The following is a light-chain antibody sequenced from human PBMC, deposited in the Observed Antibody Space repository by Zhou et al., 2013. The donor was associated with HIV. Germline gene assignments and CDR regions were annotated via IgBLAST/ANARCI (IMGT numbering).Light chain of an antibody. CDR1: HGH. V-gene: IGKV3-20*01. CDR3: QQYEF. Sequence: EIMLTQSPGTLSLSPGERATLSCRGSHGHVAWYQQKPGRIPRLLIYGTSKRASGTPERFSGSGSGTDATLTISRLESEDFAVYYCQQYEFFGQGTRLDIK. J-gene: IGKJ5*01. CDR2: GTS.